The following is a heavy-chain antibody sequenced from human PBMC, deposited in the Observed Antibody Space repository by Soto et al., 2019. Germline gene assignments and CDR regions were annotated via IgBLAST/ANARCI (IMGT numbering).Heavy chain of an antibody. CDR2: IYPGDSDT. CDR3: ARTSAGGKYYYGMDV. V-gene: IGHV5-51*01. J-gene: IGHJ6*02. CDR1: GYSFTSYL. Sequence: PGESLKISCKGSGYSFTSYLIGWVRQMPGKGLEWMGIIYPGDSDTRYSPSFQGQVTISADKSISTAYLQWSSLKASDTAMYYCARTSAGGKYYYGMDVWGQGTTVTVSS. D-gene: IGHD6-13*01.